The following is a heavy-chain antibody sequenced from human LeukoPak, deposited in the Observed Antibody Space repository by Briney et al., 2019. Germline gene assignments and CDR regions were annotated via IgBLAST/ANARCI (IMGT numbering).Heavy chain of an antibody. V-gene: IGHV3-30-3*01. CDR1: GFTLSTYW. D-gene: IGHD6-19*01. CDR3: ARVKQSRGAFDY. Sequence: GGSLRLSCTASGFTLSTYWMSWVRQAPGKGLVWVAVMSYDGSNKYYADSVKGRFTISRDNSKNTLYLQRSSLTAEDTAVYYCARVKQSRGAFDYWGQGTLVTVSS. CDR2: MSYDGSNK. J-gene: IGHJ4*02.